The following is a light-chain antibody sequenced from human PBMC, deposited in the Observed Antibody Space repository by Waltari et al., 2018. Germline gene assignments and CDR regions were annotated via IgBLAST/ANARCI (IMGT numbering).Light chain of an antibody. V-gene: IGLV2-14*01. CDR2: DLT. Sequence: QSVLTQPASVSGSPGQPITISCTGTNSDIGSYSYVSWYQQYPGKAPTLIIYDLTERLSGVSTLVSVSKAGNTASLTISGLQADDEADYFCSSYTGRGTVIFGRGTMVTVL. CDR1: NSDIGSYSY. CDR3: SSYTGRGTVI. J-gene: IGLJ2*01.